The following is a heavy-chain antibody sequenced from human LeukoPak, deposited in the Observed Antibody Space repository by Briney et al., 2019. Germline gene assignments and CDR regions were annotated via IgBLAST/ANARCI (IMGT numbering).Heavy chain of an antibody. CDR2: IKQDGSEK. D-gene: IGHD5-24*01. J-gene: IGHJ4*02. Sequence: PGGSLRLSCADSGFTFSSYWMSWVRQAPGKGLEWVANIKQDGSEKYYVDSVKGRFTISRDNAKKSLYLQMNSPRAEDTAVYYCARLDGYMGSVSHWGQGTLVTVSS. V-gene: IGHV3-7*01. CDR3: ARLDGYMGSVSH. CDR1: GFTFSSYW.